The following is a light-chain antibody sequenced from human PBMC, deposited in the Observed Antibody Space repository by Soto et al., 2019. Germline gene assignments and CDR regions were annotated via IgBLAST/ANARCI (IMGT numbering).Light chain of an antibody. Sequence: QSALTQPASVSGSPGQAITISCTGTANDVGSYNLVSWYQQSPGRAPKLIIYEGSRRPSGVSNRFSASKSGNTASLTISGLQVEDEADYYCCSSTYSNTLLFGGGTKLTVL. CDR3: CSSTYSNTLL. CDR1: ANDVGSYNL. V-gene: IGLV2-23*01. J-gene: IGLJ2*01. CDR2: EGS.